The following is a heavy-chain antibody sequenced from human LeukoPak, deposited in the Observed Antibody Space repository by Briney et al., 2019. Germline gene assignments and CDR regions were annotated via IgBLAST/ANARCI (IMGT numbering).Heavy chain of an antibody. D-gene: IGHD1-26*01. V-gene: IGHV3-74*01. CDR2: INPAGSST. CDR1: GFTFSSDW. J-gene: IGHJ5*02. CDR3: ARGVRGSYGTDL. Sequence: PGGSLRLSCAASGFTFSSDWMHWVRQDPGQGLVWVSRINPAGSSTNYADSVKGRFTISRDNAMKTLYLHLNSLRAEDTAVYYCARGVRGSYGTDLWGQGTLVTVSS.